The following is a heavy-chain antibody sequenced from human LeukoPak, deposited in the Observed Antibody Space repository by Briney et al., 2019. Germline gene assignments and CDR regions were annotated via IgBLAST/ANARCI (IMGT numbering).Heavy chain of an antibody. Sequence: GGSLRLSCAASGFTFSSYSMNWVRQAPGKGLEWVSCISSSSSTIYYADSVKGRFTISRDNAKNSLYLRMNSLRAEDTAVYYCARALYGSGSYPLGYWGQGTLVTVSS. CDR2: ISSSSSTI. CDR1: GFTFSSYS. J-gene: IGHJ4*02. V-gene: IGHV3-48*01. CDR3: ARALYGSGSYPLGY. D-gene: IGHD3-10*01.